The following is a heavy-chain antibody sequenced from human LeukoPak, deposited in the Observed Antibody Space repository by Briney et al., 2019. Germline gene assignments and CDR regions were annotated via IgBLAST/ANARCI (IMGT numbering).Heavy chain of an antibody. CDR1: EFSISINY. CDR2: IYSGGNT. CDR3: ARGETSSYDY. V-gene: IGHV3-53*01. Sequence: PASFLSLCCAACEFSISINYMSWVRAAGGGGLEWVSVIYSGGNTYYADSVKGRFTISRDNSKNTVYLQMNSLRAEDTAVYYCARGETSSYDYWGQGTLVTVPS. D-gene: IGHD2-2*01. J-gene: IGHJ4*02.